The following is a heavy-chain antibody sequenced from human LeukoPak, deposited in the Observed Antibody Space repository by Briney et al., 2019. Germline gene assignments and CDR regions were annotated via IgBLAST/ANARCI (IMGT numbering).Heavy chain of an antibody. V-gene: IGHV4-34*01. J-gene: IGHJ6*02. Sequence: SETLSLTCAVHGGSFSGYYWSWIRQPPGKGLEWIGETNHSGSTNYNPSLESRVTISVDTSKNQFSLKLSSVTAADTAVYYCARDYSGYDPYYYYYGMDVWGQGTTVTVSS. D-gene: IGHD5-12*01. CDR1: GGSFSGYY. CDR2: TNHSGST. CDR3: ARDYSGYDPYYYYYGMDV.